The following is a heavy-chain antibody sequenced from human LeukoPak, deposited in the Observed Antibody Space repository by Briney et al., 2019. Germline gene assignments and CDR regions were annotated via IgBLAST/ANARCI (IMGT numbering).Heavy chain of an antibody. CDR1: GYTFTSYD. D-gene: IGHD3-3*01. Sequence: ASVKVSCKASGYTFTSYDINWVRQATGQGLEWMGWMNPNSGNTGYAQKFQGRVTMTRNTSISTAYMELSSLRSEDTAVYYCARARRVVNFYYYYMDVWGKGTTVTISS. CDR2: MNPNSGNT. CDR3: ARARRVVNFYYYYMDV. J-gene: IGHJ6*03. V-gene: IGHV1-8*01.